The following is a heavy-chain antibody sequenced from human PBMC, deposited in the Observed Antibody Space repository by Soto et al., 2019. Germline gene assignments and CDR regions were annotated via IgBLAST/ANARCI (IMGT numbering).Heavy chain of an antibody. CDR2: IIPIFGTA. CDR1: GGTFSSYA. V-gene: IGHV1-69*13. D-gene: IGHD3-22*01. J-gene: IGHJ5*02. Sequence: GASVKVSCKASGGTFSSYAISWVRQAPGQGLEWMGGIIPIFGTANYAQKFQGIVTITADESTSTAYMELSSLRSEDTAVYYCARERRNYYDSSGYYSNWFDPRGQGTLVTVSS. CDR3: ARERRNYYDSSGYYSNWFDP.